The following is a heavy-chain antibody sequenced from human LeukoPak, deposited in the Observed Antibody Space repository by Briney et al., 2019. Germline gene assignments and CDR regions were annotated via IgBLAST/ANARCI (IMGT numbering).Heavy chain of an antibody. CDR2: IEQDSSAT. CDR3: AKGGGETVYYYGMDV. D-gene: IGHD2-21*01. J-gene: IGHJ6*02. CDR1: GFTFSRFA. V-gene: IGHV3-21*04. Sequence: GGSLRLSCEASGFTFSRFAMTWVHQAPGRGLEWVSTIEQDSSATYSADSVRGRFTISRDNAKNSLYLQMNSLRAEDTALYYCAKGGGETVYYYGMDVWGQGTTVTVSS.